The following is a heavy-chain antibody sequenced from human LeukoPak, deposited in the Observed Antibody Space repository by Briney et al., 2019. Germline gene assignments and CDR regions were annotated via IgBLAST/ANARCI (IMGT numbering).Heavy chain of an antibody. CDR2: IYPGDSGP. J-gene: IGHJ3*01. CDR1: GYSLTSYC. CDR3: GMSGDRVPLQDDVFDV. D-gene: IGHD1-26*01. Sequence: GEALKISCKVSGYSLTSYCIGWVRQMPGKGLEWVGIIYPGDSGPTYSPSFQGQVTISVDKSISTAYLQWSSLQASDTAMYYCGMSGDRVPLQDDVFDVWGQGTMVTVST. V-gene: IGHV5-51*01.